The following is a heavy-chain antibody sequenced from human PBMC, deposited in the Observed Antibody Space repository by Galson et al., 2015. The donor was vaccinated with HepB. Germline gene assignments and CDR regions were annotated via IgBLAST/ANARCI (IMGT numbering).Heavy chain of an antibody. J-gene: IGHJ3*02. V-gene: IGHV3-9*01. CDR3: AKGGGYYYDSGDAFDI. Sequence: SLRLSCAASGITLDDYAMHWVRQAPGKGLEWVSGISWNSGSIGYADSVKGRFTISRDNAKNSLYLQMNSLRAEDTALYYCAKGGGYYYDSGDAFDIWGQGTMVTVSS. CDR1: GITLDDYA. CDR2: ISWNSGSI. D-gene: IGHD3-22*01.